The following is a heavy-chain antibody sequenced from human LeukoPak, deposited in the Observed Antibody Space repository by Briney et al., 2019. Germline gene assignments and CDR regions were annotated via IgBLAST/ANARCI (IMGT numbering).Heavy chain of an antibody. CDR1: GFTVSSNY. J-gene: IGHJ3*02. CDR2: IYSGGST. D-gene: IGHD3-3*01. Sequence: PGGSLRLSCAASGFTVSSNYMSWVRQAPGKGLGWVSVIYSGGSTYYADSVKGRFTISRDNSKNTLYLQMNSLRAEDTAVYYCARTRASGRRFLSFDIWGQGTMVTVSS. CDR3: ARTRASGRRFLSFDI. V-gene: IGHV3-53*01.